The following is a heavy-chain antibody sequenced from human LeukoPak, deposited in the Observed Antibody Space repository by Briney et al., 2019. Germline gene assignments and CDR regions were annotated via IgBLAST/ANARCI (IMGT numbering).Heavy chain of an antibody. Sequence: SETLSLTCTVSGGSISSYYWSWIRQPPGKGLEWIGYIYYSGSTNYNPSLKSRVTISVDTSKNQFSLKLSSVTAADTAVYYCARVRIQPWMRGYYFDYWGQGTLVTVSS. CDR3: ARVRIQPWMRGYYFDY. J-gene: IGHJ4*02. CDR2: IYYSGST. D-gene: IGHD5-18*01. V-gene: IGHV4-59*01. CDR1: GGSISSYY.